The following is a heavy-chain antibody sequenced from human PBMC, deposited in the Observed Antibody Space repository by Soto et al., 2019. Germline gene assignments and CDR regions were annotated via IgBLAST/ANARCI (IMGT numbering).Heavy chain of an antibody. CDR1: GYTFTTYG. CDR2: ISTYNGNT. Sequence: GASVKVSCKASGYTFTTYGISWVRQAPGQGLEWMGWISTYNGNTNYEQKLQGRVTMTTDTLTSTAYMELRSLRSDDTAVYYCARRGAYCSGGTCYHFDYWGQGTLVTV. V-gene: IGHV1-18*04. CDR3: ARRGAYCSGGTCYHFDY. J-gene: IGHJ4*02. D-gene: IGHD2-15*01.